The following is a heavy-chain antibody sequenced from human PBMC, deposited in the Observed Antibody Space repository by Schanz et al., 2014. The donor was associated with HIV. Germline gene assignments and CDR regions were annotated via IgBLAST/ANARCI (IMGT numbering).Heavy chain of an antibody. CDR1: GHTFTNYG. CDR3: ARGARYGMDV. Sequence: QVQLVQSGAEVKNPGASVKVSCKASGHTFTNYGISWVRQAPGQGLEWMGWISVYNGNTNYAQKVQDRVTMTTDTSTSTVYMDLKSLRSDDTAIYYCARGARYGMDVWGQGTTVIVSS. V-gene: IGHV1-18*04. CDR2: ISVYNGNT. J-gene: IGHJ6*02.